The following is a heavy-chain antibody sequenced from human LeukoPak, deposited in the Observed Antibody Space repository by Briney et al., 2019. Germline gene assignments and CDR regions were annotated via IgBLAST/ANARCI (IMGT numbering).Heavy chain of an antibody. CDR2: INPNSGGT. V-gene: IGHV1-2*02. CDR1: GYTFTGYY. J-gene: IGHJ4*02. Sequence: ASVTVSCKASGYTFTGYYMRWVRQAPGQGLEWMGWINPNSGGTNYAQKFQGRVTMTRDTSISTAYMELSRLRSDDTAVYYCARDWVSVGAFDYWGQGTLVTVSP. D-gene: IGHD1-26*01. CDR3: ARDWVSVGAFDY.